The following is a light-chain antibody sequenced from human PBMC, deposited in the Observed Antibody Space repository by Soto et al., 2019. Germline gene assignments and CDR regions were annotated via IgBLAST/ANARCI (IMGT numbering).Light chain of an antibody. V-gene: IGKV1-5*03. J-gene: IGKJ1*01. CDR2: KAS. Sequence: DIQMTQSPSTLSASVGDRVTITCRASQSINNWLAWYQQKPGKAPKLFIFKASTLESGVPSRFSGSGSGTEFTLSISSLQPHDFATYFCQQYESFPRTFGQGTKVDIK. CDR3: QQYESFPRT. CDR1: QSINNW.